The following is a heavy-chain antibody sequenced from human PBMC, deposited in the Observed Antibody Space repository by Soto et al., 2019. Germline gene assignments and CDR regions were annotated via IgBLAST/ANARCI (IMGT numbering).Heavy chain of an antibody. J-gene: IGHJ4*02. Sequence: GGSLRLSCAASEFTVTNNEMSWVRQAPGKGLEWVSILYSGGNTYYADSVRGRFTISRDNSKNTLSLQMNSLTAEDTAVYFCAKRRGAGGHFDYWGQGALVTVSS. D-gene: IGHD2-15*01. CDR3: AKRRGAGGHFDY. V-gene: IGHV3-53*01. CDR1: EFTVTNNE. CDR2: LYSGGNT.